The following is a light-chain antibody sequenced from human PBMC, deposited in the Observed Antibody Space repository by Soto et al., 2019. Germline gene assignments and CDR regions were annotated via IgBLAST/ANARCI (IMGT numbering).Light chain of an antibody. Sequence: EIXXTXXXXTXSLSPGEXATLXCRASQSVGXYLAWYQHNPGQAPRLLIYDASNRATGIPARFSGSXXGTXXTLTISSPEPEDFAVYYCQQRYNWPNTFGQGTKLEXK. V-gene: IGKV3-11*01. CDR3: QQRYNWPNT. J-gene: IGKJ2*01. CDR1: QSVGXY. CDR2: DAS.